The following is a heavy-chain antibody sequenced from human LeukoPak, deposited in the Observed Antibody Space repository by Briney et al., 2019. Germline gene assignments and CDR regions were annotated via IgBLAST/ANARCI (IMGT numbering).Heavy chain of an antibody. Sequence: GRSLRLSCAASGFTFSSYAMHWVRQAPGKGLEGVAVISYDGSNKYYADSVKGRFTISRDNSKNTLYLQMNSLRAEDTAVYYCAGDGDSSGYSVFDYWGQGTLVTVSS. D-gene: IGHD3-22*01. CDR1: GFTFSSYA. J-gene: IGHJ4*02. V-gene: IGHV3-30-3*01. CDR2: ISYDGSNK. CDR3: AGDGDSSGYSVFDY.